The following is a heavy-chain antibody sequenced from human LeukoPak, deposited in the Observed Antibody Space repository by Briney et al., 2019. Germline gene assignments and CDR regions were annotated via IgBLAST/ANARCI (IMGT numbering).Heavy chain of an antibody. CDR2: ISGSGGST. J-gene: IGHJ3*02. Sequence: GGSLRLSCAASGFTFSSYGMSWVRQAPGKGLEWVSAISGSGGSTYYADSVKGRFTISRDNAKNSLYLQMNSLRAEDTAVYYCAMYYYDSSGSLVGTHAFDIWGQGTMVTVSS. D-gene: IGHD3-22*01. CDR3: AMYYYDSSGSLVGTHAFDI. V-gene: IGHV3-23*01. CDR1: GFTFSSYG.